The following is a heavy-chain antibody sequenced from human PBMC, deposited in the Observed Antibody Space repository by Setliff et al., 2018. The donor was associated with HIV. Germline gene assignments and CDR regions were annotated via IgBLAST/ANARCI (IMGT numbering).Heavy chain of an antibody. Sequence: TLSLTCSVSGASVNNGYYWTWIRQRPGQGLEWLGYVFYRGTVSYNPSLKSRLTIVVDKPTNKVSLKLTSVTAADTGTYYCGHQSDVTAVVDYWGQGTQVTVSS. J-gene: IGHJ4*02. CDR1: GASVNNGYY. CDR2: VFYRGTV. CDR3: GHQSDVTAVVDY. V-gene: IGHV4-31*03. D-gene: IGHD2-21*02.